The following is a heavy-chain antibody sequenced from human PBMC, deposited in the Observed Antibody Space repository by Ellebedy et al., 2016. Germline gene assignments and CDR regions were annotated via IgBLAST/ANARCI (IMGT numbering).Heavy chain of an antibody. Sequence: ASVKVSCKASGGTFSSYAFSWVRQAPGQGLEWTGRIIPILGIANYAQKFQGRVTITADKSTSTAYMELSSLRSEDTAVYYCASAVDGSYWYFDLWGRGTLVTVSS. CDR1: GGTFSSYA. CDR3: ASAVDGSYWYFDL. J-gene: IGHJ2*01. CDR2: IIPILGIA. V-gene: IGHV1-69*04. D-gene: IGHD6-19*01.